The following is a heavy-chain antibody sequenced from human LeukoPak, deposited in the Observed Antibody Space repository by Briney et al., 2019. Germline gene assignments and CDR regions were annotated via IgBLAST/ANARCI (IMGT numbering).Heavy chain of an antibody. CDR1: GFTVSSNY. V-gene: IGHV3-66*01. J-gene: IGHJ5*02. CDR3: ARGRSSSWYGDGYWFDP. D-gene: IGHD6-13*01. CDR2: IYSGGST. Sequence: TGGSLRLSCAASGFTVSSNYMSWVRQAPGKGLEWVSVIYSGGSTYYADSVKGRFTISRDNSKNTLYLQMNSLRAEDTAVYYCARGRSSSWYGDGYWFDPWGQGTLVTVSS.